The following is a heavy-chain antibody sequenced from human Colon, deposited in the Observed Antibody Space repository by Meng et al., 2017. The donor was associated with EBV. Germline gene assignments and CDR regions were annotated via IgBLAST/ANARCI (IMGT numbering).Heavy chain of an antibody. CDR3: ASFDHIPRRNYFDY. J-gene: IGHJ4*02. CDR2: IHHSGSA. V-gene: IGHV4-30-4*01. CDR1: GGSMSSGNYY. D-gene: IGHD2-21*01. Sequence: QGELTESGPGLVEPSQTRSLTCTVSGGSMSSGNYYWSWIRQPPGKGLEWIGYIHHSGSAYYNPSLKSRVSISVDTSKNQFSLNLNSMTAADTAVYYCASFDHIPRRNYFDYWGQGTLVTVSS.